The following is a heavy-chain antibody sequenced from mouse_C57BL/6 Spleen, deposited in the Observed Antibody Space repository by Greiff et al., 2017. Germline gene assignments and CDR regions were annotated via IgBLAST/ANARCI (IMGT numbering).Heavy chain of an antibody. Sequence: EVMLVESGGGLVQPKGSLKLSCAASGFSFNTYAMNWVRQAPGKGLEWVARIRSKSNNYATYYADSVKDRFTISRDDSESMLYLQMNNLKTEDTAMYYCVRGGYYDYDGFDYWGQGTTLTVSS. CDR1: GFSFNTYA. J-gene: IGHJ2*01. CDR3: VRGGYYDYDGFDY. CDR2: IRSKSNNYAT. D-gene: IGHD2-4*01. V-gene: IGHV10-1*01.